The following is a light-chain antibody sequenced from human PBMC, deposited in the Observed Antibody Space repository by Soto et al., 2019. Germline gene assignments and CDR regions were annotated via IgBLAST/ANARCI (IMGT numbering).Light chain of an antibody. CDR1: QSVSSSY. CDR3: QQYGSSPSVT. Sequence: ESVLTQSPGTLSLSPGERATLSCRASQSVSSSYLAWYQQKPGQAPRLLLYGASSRATGIPDRFSGSGSGTDFTLTISRLEPEDFAVYDCQQYGSSPSVTFGPGTKGDMK. V-gene: IGKV3-20*01. CDR2: GAS. J-gene: IGKJ3*01.